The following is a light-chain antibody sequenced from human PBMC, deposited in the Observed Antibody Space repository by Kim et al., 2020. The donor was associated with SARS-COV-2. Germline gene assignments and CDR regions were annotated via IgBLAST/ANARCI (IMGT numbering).Light chain of an antibody. CDR1: QSVSSSY. V-gene: IGKV3-20*01. J-gene: IGKJ2*01. Sequence: EIVLTQSPGTLSLSPGERATLSCRASQSVSSSYLAWYQQKPGQAPRLLIYGASSRATGIPDRFSGSGSGTDFTLTISRLEPEDFAVYYCQQYGSSPRTFGQETELEI. CDR3: QQYGSSPRT. CDR2: GAS.